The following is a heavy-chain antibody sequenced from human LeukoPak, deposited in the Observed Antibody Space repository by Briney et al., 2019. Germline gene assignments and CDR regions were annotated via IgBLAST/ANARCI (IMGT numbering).Heavy chain of an antibody. J-gene: IGHJ4*02. D-gene: IGHD1-26*01. CDR3: AKVVSGFHFDC. CDR2: ITGSGATT. Sequence: GGSLRLSCAASGFTFSTFGRSWVRRAPGKGPEWVSGITGSGATTYYADSVKGRFTISRDNSQNTLYLQMNTLRAEDTAVYYCAKVVSGFHFDCWGQGTLVTVSS. V-gene: IGHV3-23*01. CDR1: GFTFSTFG.